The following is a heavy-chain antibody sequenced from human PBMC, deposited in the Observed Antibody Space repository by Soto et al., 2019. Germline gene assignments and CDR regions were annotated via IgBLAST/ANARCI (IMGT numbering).Heavy chain of an antibody. Sequence: GESLKISCKGSGYSFTTYWIAWVRQMPGKGLECMGIIYPGDSGTRYSPSFQGQVTISADKSINTAYLQWSSLKASDSAIYYCARPSDTSGWYDHWGQGTLVTVSS. D-gene: IGHD6-19*01. CDR1: GYSFTTYW. CDR2: IYPGDSGT. J-gene: IGHJ5*02. CDR3: ARPSDTSGWYDH. V-gene: IGHV5-51*01.